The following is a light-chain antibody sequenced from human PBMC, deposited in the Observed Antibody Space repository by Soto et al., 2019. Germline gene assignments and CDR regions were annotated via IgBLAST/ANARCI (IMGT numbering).Light chain of an antibody. CDR3: QQYGSSPKT. J-gene: IGKJ1*01. V-gene: IGKV3-15*01. CDR1: QSVSSN. CDR2: GAS. Sequence: EIMMTQSPATLSVSPGERATLSCRASQSVSSNLAWYQQKPGQAPRLLIYGASTRATGIPARFSGSGSGTDFTLTIIRLEREDFAVYHCQQYGSSPKTFGQGTKVDIK.